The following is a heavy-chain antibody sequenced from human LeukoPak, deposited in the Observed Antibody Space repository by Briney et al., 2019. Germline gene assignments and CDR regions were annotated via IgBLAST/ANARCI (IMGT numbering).Heavy chain of an antibody. Sequence: GGSLRLSCAASGSTFTSYAMSWVRQAPGKGLEWVSTISGSGGSTYYADSVKGRFTISRDNSKNTLYVQMNSLRAEDTAVYYCASLVVRGGVDIWAKGQWSPSLQ. CDR1: GSTFTSYA. V-gene: IGHV3-23*01. J-gene: IGHJ3*02. D-gene: IGHD3-10*01. CDR3: ASLVVRGGVDI. CDR2: ISGSGGST.